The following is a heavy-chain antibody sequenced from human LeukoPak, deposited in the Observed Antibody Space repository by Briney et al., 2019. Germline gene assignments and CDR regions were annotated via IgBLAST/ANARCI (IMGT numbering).Heavy chain of an antibody. CDR2: IYYRGTT. CDR3: ARLPRYGGYDHFDY. Sequence: SETLSLTCTVAGDSIDSYYWSWIRQPPGKGLEWIGYIYYRGTTSYNPFLKSRVTISVDTSKNQFALKLNSVTAADTAVYYCARLPRYGGYDHFDYWGQGILVIVSS. V-gene: IGHV4-59*12. J-gene: IGHJ4*02. CDR1: GDSIDSYY. D-gene: IGHD5-12*01.